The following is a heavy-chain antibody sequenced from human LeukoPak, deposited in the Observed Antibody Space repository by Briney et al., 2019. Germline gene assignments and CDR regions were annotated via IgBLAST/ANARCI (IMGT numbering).Heavy chain of an antibody. CDR1: GGTFSSYA. CDR3: ARGWSITMVRGTSRFDP. Sequence: SVKVSCKASGGTFSSYAISWVRQAPGRGLEWMGGIIPIFGTANYAQKFQGRVTITADESTSTAYMELSSLRSEDTAVYYCARGWSITMVRGTSRFDPWGQGTLVTVSS. J-gene: IGHJ5*02. CDR2: IIPIFGTA. D-gene: IGHD3-10*01. V-gene: IGHV1-69*13.